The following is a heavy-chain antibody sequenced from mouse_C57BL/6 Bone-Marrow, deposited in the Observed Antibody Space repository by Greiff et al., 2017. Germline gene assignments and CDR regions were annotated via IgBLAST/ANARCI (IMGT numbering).Heavy chain of an antibody. J-gene: IGHJ4*01. CDR3: GRHDYGSLMDY. CDR1: GFSFNTYA. Sequence: EVQLVESGGGLVQPKGSLKLSCAASGFSFNTYAMNWVRQAPGKGLEWVARIRSKSNNYATYYADSVKDRFTISRDDSESMLYLQMNNLKTEDTAMDYCGRHDYGSLMDYWGQGTSVTVSS. CDR2: IRSKSNNYAT. D-gene: IGHD1-1*01. V-gene: IGHV10-1*01.